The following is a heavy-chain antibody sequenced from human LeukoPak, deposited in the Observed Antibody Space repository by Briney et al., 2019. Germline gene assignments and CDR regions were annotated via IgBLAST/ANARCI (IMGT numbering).Heavy chain of an antibody. CDR2: IYDTGST. J-gene: IGHJ4*02. CDR1: GGSISSYY. Sequence: SGTLSLTCTVSGGSISSYYWSWIRQPPGKGLEWIGNIYDTGSTKYKPSLKSRVTISVDTSKNQFSLRLSSVTAADTAVYYCARGRTFDNWGQGTLVTVSS. CDR3: ARGRTFDN. V-gene: IGHV4-59*01.